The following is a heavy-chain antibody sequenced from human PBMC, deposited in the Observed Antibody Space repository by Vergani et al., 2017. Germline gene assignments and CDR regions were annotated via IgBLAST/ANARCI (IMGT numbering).Heavy chain of an antibody. J-gene: IGHJ6*02. V-gene: IGHV1-69-2*01. CDR3: ATPQTVTTGGMEV. D-gene: IGHD4-17*01. Sequence: EVQWVQSGAEVKKPGATMKISCEVSGYTFTDHYMHWVKQAPGKGLGWMWLVDPEDGETIYAEKFKGRVTIAADTSTDTAHLELSSLRSEDTAVYYCATPQTVTTGGMEVWGQGTTVIVSS. CDR2: VDPEDGET. CDR1: GYTFTDHY.